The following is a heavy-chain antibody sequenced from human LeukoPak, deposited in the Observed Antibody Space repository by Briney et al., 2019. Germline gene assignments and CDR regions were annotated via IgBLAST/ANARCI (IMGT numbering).Heavy chain of an antibody. D-gene: IGHD3-10*01. J-gene: IGHJ5*02. V-gene: IGHV1-2*02. Sequence: ASLKVSCKASGYTIIDYYIHWVRQAPGQGLELMGWVGPNTGGTYYAQTFQGRVTMTSAASISTVYMELTSLTYDDTAVYYCARGSRFHPQNWFDPWGQGTPITVSS. CDR2: VGPNTGGT. CDR3: ARGSRFHPQNWFDP. CDR1: GYTIIDYY.